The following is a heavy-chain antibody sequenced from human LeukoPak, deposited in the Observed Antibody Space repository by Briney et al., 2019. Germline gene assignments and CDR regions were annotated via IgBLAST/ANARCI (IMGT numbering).Heavy chain of an antibody. D-gene: IGHD2-15*01. V-gene: IGHV4-59*01. J-gene: IGHJ4*02. CDR1: GFFISSSY. CDR2: IYGSGST. CDR3: ARGLDLVSTPFDY. Sequence: KTSETLSLTCTGSGFFISSSYWTWIRQAPGKGLEWIGYIYGSGSTSYSPSLRGRVTISRDTSKSQFSLNLTSVTSADTAVYYCARGLDLVSTPFDYWGQGTLVTVSS.